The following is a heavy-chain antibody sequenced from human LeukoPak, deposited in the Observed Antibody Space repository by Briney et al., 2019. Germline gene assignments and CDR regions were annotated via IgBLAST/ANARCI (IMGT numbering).Heavy chain of an antibody. J-gene: IGHJ6*03. CDR3: ARQTGYDFWSGYYGYYYMDV. CDR1: GYTFTSYD. Sequence: ASVKVSCKASGYTFTSYDINWVRQATGQGLEWMGWMNPNSGNTGYAQKFQGRVTMTRNTSISTAYMELSSLRPEDTAVYYCARQTGYDFWSGYYGYYYMDVWGKGTTVTVSS. CDR2: MNPNSGNT. D-gene: IGHD3-3*01. V-gene: IGHV1-8*01.